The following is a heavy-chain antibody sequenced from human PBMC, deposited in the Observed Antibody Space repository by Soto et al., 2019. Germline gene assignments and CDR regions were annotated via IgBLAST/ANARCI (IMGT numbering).Heavy chain of an antibody. Sequence: KASETLSLTCTVSGASIDRSNYYWDWIRQPPGKGLEWIGTTYYNGNAYYNPSLKSRVTMSVDTSKNQFSLKLISVTAADTAVYYCARHFVAVVIKGWGYWGQGTLVTVSS. CDR1: GASIDRSNYY. CDR2: TYYNGNA. J-gene: IGHJ4*02. D-gene: IGHD3-22*01. CDR3: ARHFVAVVIKGWGY. V-gene: IGHV4-39*01.